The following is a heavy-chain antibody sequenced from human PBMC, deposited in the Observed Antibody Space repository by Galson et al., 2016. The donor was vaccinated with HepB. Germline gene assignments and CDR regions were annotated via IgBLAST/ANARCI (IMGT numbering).Heavy chain of an antibody. Sequence: SLRLSCAASGLTFSNSDMHWVRQATGKGLEWVSSIGTAGDTYYPGSVKGRFTISRENAKNSLYLQMNSLRAGDTAVYYCAREAYSSSSLGMDVWGQGTTVTVSS. CDR1: GLTFSNSD. CDR2: IGTAGDT. V-gene: IGHV3-13*04. CDR3: AREAYSSSSLGMDV. J-gene: IGHJ6*02. D-gene: IGHD6-6*01.